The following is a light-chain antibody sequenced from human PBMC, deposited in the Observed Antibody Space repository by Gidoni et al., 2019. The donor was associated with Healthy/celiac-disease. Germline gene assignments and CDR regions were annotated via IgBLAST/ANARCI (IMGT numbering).Light chain of an antibody. V-gene: IGKV3-11*01. Sequence: EIVLTQSPAPLSLSPGERATLSCRASQSVSSYLAWYQQKPGQAPRLLIYDASNRATGIPARFSGSGSGTDVTLTISSIEPEDFVVYYCQQRNDWPPFTFGQGTRLEIK. CDR1: QSVSSY. J-gene: IGKJ5*01. CDR3: QQRNDWPPFT. CDR2: DAS.